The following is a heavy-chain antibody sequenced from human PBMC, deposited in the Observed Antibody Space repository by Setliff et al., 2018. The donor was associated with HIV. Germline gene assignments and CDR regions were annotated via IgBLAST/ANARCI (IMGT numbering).Heavy chain of an antibody. D-gene: IGHD2-15*01. CDR3: AKESGYCSGGSCYSFRYFDL. Sequence: GESLKISCAASGFTFDDYTMHWVRQAPGKGLEWVSLISWDGGSTYYADSVKGRFTISRDNSKNSLYLQMNSLRTEDTALYYCAKESGYCSGGSCYSFRYFDLRGRGTLVTVSS. CDR2: ISWDGGST. J-gene: IGHJ2*01. V-gene: IGHV3-43*01. CDR1: GFTFDDYT.